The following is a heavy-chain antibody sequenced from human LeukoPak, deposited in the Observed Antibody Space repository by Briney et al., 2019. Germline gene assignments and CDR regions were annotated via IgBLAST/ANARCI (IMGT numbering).Heavy chain of an antibody. CDR2: IKPDSGDT. CDR3: AKFDQDWGTFDY. CDR1: GYTFSGYY. D-gene: IGHD7-27*01. Sequence: GASVKVSCKASGYTFSGYYIHWVRQAPGQGLEWMGWIKPDSGDTHYVQKFQGRVTMTRDTSITTAYMELSLRSDDTAVYYCAKFDQDWGTFDYWGQGTVVTVSS. V-gene: IGHV1-2*02. J-gene: IGHJ4*02.